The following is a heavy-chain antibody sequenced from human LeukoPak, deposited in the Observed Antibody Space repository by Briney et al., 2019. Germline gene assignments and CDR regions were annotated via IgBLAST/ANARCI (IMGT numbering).Heavy chain of an antibody. CDR1: AFSVGSNF. Sequence: GGSLRLSCVDSAFSVGSNFMSWVRQAPGKGLEWVSVIYTGGSTYSADSVKSRFTISRDYSENTVYLQMNSLRVEDTAVYYCARGLGTNYGGYCTGGSCPVYWGQGTLVTVSS. D-gene: IGHD2-15*01. CDR3: ARGLGTNYGGYCTGGSCPVY. CDR2: IYTGGST. V-gene: IGHV3-66*01. J-gene: IGHJ4*02.